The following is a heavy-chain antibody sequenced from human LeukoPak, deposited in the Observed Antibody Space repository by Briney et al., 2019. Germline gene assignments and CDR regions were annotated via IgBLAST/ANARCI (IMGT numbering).Heavy chain of an antibody. Sequence: GGSLRLFCAASGFTFNTFNMNWVRQAPGKGLEWVSSITSGGDYIYYAHSVKGRFTTSRDNAKNSLSLQLNSLRVEDTAVYYCARGHYDVLAASYKWTPDYWGQGTLVTVSS. V-gene: IGHV3-21*01. CDR3: ARGHYDVLAASYKWTPDY. J-gene: IGHJ4*02. D-gene: IGHD3-9*01. CDR2: ITSGGDYI. CDR1: GFTFNTFN.